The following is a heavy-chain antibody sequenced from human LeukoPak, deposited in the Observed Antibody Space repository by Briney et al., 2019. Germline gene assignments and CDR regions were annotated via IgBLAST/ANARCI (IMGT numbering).Heavy chain of an antibody. V-gene: IGHV3-53*01. CDR2: IYKDGST. CDR3: ARGYCSGRSCYMWYSDY. D-gene: IGHD2-15*01. CDR1: GFTFSSYA. J-gene: IGHJ4*02. Sequence: GGSLRLSCAASGFTFSSYAMSWVRQAPGKGLEWVSVIYKDGSTYYADSVKGRFTIPRDNSKNTVYLQMNSLRAEDTAVYYCARGYCSGRSCYMWYSDYWGQGTLVTVSS.